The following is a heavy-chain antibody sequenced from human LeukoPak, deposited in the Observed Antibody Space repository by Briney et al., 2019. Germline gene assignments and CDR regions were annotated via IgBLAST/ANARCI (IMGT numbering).Heavy chain of an antibody. CDR2: INHSGST. J-gene: IGHJ5*02. Sequence: PSETLSLTCAVYGGSFSGYYWSWIRQPPGKGLEWIGEINHSGSTNYNPSLKSRVTISVDTSKNQFSLKLSSVTAADTAVYYCAWGIAARLRTWGQGTLVTVSS. CDR1: GGSFSGYY. V-gene: IGHV4-34*01. CDR3: AWGIAARLRT. D-gene: IGHD6-6*01.